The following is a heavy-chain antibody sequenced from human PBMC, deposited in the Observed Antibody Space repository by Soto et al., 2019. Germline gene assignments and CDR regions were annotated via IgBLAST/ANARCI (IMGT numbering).Heavy chain of an antibody. Sequence: QVQLVESGGGVVQPGRSLRLSCAASGFTFSSYGMHWVRQAPGKGLEWVAVISYDGSNKYYEDSVKGRFTISRDNSKNTLYVQMNSLRVEDTAVYYCAKGTAAGGIGDWFDPWGQGTLVTVSS. J-gene: IGHJ5*02. CDR3: AKGTAAGGIGDWFDP. D-gene: IGHD6-13*01. V-gene: IGHV3-30*18. CDR2: ISYDGSNK. CDR1: GFTFSSYG.